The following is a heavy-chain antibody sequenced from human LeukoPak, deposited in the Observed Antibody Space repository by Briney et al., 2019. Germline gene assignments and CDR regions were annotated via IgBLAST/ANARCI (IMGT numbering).Heavy chain of an antibody. D-gene: IGHD3-10*01. CDR3: ARHSPRGAIFDY. J-gene: IGHJ4*02. CDR1: GYSFTTYW. V-gene: IGHV5-51*01. CDR2: IYPGDSDT. Sequence: GESLKISCEVSGYSFTTYWIGWGRQMPGKGLEWMGIIYPGDSDTKYSPSFQGQVTISAAKPISTAYLQWSSLKASDTAMYYCARHSPRGAIFDYWGQGTLVTVSS.